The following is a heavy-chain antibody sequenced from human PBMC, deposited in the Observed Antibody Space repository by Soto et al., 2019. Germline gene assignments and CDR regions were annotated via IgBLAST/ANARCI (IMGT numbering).Heavy chain of an antibody. J-gene: IGHJ4*02. D-gene: IGHD6-19*01. CDR3: AKVHSSGWFSPGFDS. Sequence: GGSLRLSCAASGFTFSSYAMSWVRQAPGKGLEWVSAISGSGGSTYYADSVKGRFTISRDNSKNTLYLQMNSLRAEDTAVYYCAKVHSSGWFSPGFDSWGQGTLVTVSS. CDR1: GFTFSSYA. CDR2: ISGSGGST. V-gene: IGHV3-23*01.